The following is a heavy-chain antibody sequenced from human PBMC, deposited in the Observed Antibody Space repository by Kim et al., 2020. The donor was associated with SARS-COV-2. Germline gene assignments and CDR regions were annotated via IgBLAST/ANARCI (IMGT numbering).Heavy chain of an antibody. V-gene: IGHV3-9*01. D-gene: IGHD2-21*01. CDR3: AKDGIPGGGAADAFDI. Sequence: SVKGRFNISRDNAKTSLYLQMNSLRAEDTALYYCAKDGIPGGGAADAFDIWGQGTMVTVSS. J-gene: IGHJ3*02.